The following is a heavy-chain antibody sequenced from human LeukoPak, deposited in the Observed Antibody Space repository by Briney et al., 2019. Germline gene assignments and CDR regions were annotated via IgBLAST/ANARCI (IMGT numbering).Heavy chain of an antibody. V-gene: IGHV4-59*01. CDR2: IYYSGST. J-gene: IGHJ4*02. CDR3: ARLLYCSSTSCSGPFDY. CDR1: GGSFSGYY. D-gene: IGHD2-2*01. Sequence: SETLSLTCAVYGGSFSGYYWSWIRQPPGKGLEWIGYIYYSGSTNYNPSLKSRVTISVDTSKNQFSLKLSSVTAADTAVYYCARLLYCSSTSCSGPFDYWGQGTLVTVSS.